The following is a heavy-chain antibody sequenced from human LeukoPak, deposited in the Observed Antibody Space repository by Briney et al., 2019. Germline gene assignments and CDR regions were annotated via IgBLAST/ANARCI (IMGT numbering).Heavy chain of an antibody. CDR1: GFTFSSFG. CDR2: IWYDASNK. J-gene: IGHJ5*02. V-gene: IGHV3-33*01. CDR3: VRGVGVSRFNYFDP. D-gene: IGHD6-13*01. Sequence: PGGSLRLSCAASGFTFSSFGMHWLRQAPGKGLEWVAVIWYDASNKYYADSVKGRFTIARDNSKNTLFLQMNSLRDDDTAVYYCVRGVGVSRFNYFDPWGQGTLVIVSS.